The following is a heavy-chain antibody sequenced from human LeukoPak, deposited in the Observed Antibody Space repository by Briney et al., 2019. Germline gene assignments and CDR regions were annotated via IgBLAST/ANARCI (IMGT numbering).Heavy chain of an antibody. CDR1: GFTFSNYW. CDR2: IKQDGSDK. J-gene: IGHJ4*02. CDR3: ARDVTMVRGVITDLDY. V-gene: IGHV3-7*01. D-gene: IGHD3-10*01. Sequence: PGGSLTLSCAASGFTFSNYWMSWARQAPGKGLEWVATIKQDGSDKYYVDSVKGRFTISRDNAKNSLSLEMNSLRAEDTAVYYCARDVTMVRGVITDLDYWGQGTLVTVSS.